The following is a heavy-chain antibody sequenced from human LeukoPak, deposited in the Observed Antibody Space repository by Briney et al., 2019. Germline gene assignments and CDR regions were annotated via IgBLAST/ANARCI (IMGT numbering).Heavy chain of an antibody. V-gene: IGHV3-15*01. Sequence: GGSLRLSCAASGFTFSNAWMSWVRQAPGKGLEWVGRIKSKTDGGTTDYAAPVKGRFTISRDDSKNTLYLQMNSLRAEDTAVYYCAKDLRGRIAAAGTAEYWGQGTLVTVSS. CDR1: GFTFSNAW. J-gene: IGHJ4*02. CDR3: AKDLRGRIAAAGTAEY. D-gene: IGHD6-13*01. CDR2: IKSKTDGGTT.